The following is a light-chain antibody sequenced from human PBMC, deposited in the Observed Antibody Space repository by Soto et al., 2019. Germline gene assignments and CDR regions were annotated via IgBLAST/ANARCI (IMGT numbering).Light chain of an antibody. CDR2: WVS. Sequence: DIVMTQSPDSLAVSLGERATINCKSSQSILYSSNNKNYLAWYQHKPGQPPKLLIYWVSTRESGVPDRFSGSGSETDFTLTISSLQAEDVAVYYCQQYYTTPGTFGQGTKVEIK. CDR1: QSILYSSNNKNY. CDR3: QQYYTTPGT. V-gene: IGKV4-1*01. J-gene: IGKJ1*01.